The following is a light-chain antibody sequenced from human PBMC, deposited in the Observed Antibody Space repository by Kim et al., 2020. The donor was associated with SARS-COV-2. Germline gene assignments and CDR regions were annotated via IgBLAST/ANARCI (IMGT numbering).Light chain of an antibody. Sequence: SYELTQPPSVSVSPGQTAIITCSGNNLDVKYAYWYQQKPGQSPLLVIYQDKKRPSGIPERFSGSNSGITATLTISGTQPMDAADYYCQAWDSDTAIFGRVTQLTVL. V-gene: IGLV3-1*01. CDR3: QAWDSDTAI. CDR1: NLDVKY. CDR2: QDK. J-gene: IGLJ2*01.